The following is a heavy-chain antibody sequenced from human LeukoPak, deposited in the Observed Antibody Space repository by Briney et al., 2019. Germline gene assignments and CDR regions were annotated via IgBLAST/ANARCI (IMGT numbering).Heavy chain of an antibody. J-gene: IGHJ5*02. V-gene: IGHV3-33*06. CDR2: IWSDGINK. CDR3: AKETRPNILTGYYKGDDPNWFDP. Sequence: GGSLRLSCAASGFTFSNYGIHWVRQAPGKGLEWVAVIWSDGINKYYVDSVKGRFTISRDNSKNTLYLQMNSLRADDTAVYYCAKETRPNILTGYYKGDDPNWFDPWGQGTLVTVSS. CDR1: GFTFSNYG. D-gene: IGHD3-9*01.